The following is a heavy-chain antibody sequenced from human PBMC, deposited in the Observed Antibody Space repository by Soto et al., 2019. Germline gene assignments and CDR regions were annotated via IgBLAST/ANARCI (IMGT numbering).Heavy chain of an antibody. CDR3: ARGGSSSWFDP. J-gene: IGHJ5*02. D-gene: IGHD6-6*01. Sequence: QLQLQESGSGLVKPSQTLSLTCAVSGGSISSGGYSWSWIRQPPGKGLEWIGYIYHSGSTYYNPSLKSXXPXSXXRSKNQFSLQLSSVTAADTAVYSGARGGSSSWFDPWGQGTLVTVSS. V-gene: IGHV4-30-2*01. CDR2: IYHSGST. CDR1: GGSISSGGYS.